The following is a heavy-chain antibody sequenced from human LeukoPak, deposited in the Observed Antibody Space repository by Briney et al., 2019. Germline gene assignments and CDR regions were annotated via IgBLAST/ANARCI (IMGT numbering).Heavy chain of an antibody. CDR1: DLIFNAYG. Sequence: GGSLRLSCAASDLIFNAYGMSWVRQTPGMGLEWVAAINGPGNSTYYADSVRGRFTISRDNSKNMLFLQMNSLTAEDTAVYYCARGPPWYFDLWGRGTLVTVSS. D-gene: IGHD6-25*01. V-gene: IGHV3-23*01. J-gene: IGHJ2*01. CDR2: INGPGNST. CDR3: ARGPPWYFDL.